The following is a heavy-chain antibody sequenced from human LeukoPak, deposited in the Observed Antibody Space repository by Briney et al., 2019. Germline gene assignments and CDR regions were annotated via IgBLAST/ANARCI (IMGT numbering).Heavy chain of an antibody. J-gene: IGHJ4*02. CDR3: ARHRDGYSYPIDH. V-gene: IGHV4-59*08. CDR2: MHYSGST. Sequence: SETLSLTCTVSGGSISSYYWSWIRQSPGKGLEWIAYMHYSGSTNYNPSLKSRVTISVDTSKNQFSLKLNSVTAADTAVYYCARHRDGYSYPIDHWSQGTLVTVSS. D-gene: IGHD5-24*01. CDR1: GGSISSYY.